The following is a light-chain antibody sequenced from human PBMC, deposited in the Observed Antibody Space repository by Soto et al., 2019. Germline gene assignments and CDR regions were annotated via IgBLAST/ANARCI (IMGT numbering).Light chain of an antibody. Sequence: QSALTQPRSVSGSPGQSVTISCTGTSSDVGGYNYVSWYQQHPGKAPKLMIYDVSKRPSGVPDRFSGSKSGNTASLTISGLQAEDEADYYCCSYVGSYFQGVFGGGTKLTVL. CDR2: DVS. CDR3: CSYVGSYFQGV. V-gene: IGLV2-11*01. CDR1: SSDVGGYNY. J-gene: IGLJ2*01.